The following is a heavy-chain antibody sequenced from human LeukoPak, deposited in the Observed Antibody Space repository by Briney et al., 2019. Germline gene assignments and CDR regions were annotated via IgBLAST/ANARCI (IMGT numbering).Heavy chain of an antibody. Sequence: PGGSLRLSCAASGFTFSSYWMNWVRQAPGTGLEWVANIKQDGSDKNYVDSVKGRFTISRDNAKDSLYLQMNGLRAEDTAVYYCVRGSGWLTSHWGQGTMVTVSS. D-gene: IGHD6-19*01. V-gene: IGHV3-7*04. CDR1: GFTFSSYW. J-gene: IGHJ3*01. CDR2: IKQDGSDK. CDR3: VRGSGWLTSH.